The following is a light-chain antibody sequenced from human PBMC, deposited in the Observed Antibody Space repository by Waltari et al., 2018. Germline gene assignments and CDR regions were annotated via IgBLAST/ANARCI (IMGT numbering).Light chain of an antibody. CDR1: QTISSY. J-gene: IGKJ3*01. Sequence: DIQMTQSPSSLSASVGDRVTITCRASQTISSYLAWYQQKPGIVPKLLIYAASSLESGVPSRFSGSGSGTEFTLTISSLQPEDFATYYCQQHNSHPFTFGPGTKLDIK. CDR3: QQHNSHPFT. CDR2: AAS. V-gene: IGKV1-17*03.